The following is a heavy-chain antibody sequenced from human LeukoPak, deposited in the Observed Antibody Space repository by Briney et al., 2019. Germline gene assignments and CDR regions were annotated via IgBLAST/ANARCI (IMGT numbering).Heavy chain of an antibody. V-gene: IGHV1-8*01. J-gene: IGHJ4*02. CDR2: MNPNSGNT. CDR3: ARGPVLEWSPVYYFDY. CDR1: GYTFTSYD. Sequence: WASVKVSCKASGYTFTSYDINWVRQATGQGLEWMGWMNPNSGNTGYAQKFQGRVTMTRDTSISTAYMELSRLRSDDTAVYYCARGPVLEWSPVYYFDYWGQGTLVTVSS. D-gene: IGHD3-3*01.